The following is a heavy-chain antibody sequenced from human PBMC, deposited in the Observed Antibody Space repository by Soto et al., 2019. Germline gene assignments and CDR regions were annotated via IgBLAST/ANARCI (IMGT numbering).Heavy chain of an antibody. CDR2: INYDGSTT. J-gene: IGHJ5*02. D-gene: IGHD6-19*01. CDR3: ARAGTGWYWFDP. Sequence: GGSLRLSCAASGCTFSSYLMHWVRQAPGKGLVWVSRINYDGSTTSYADSVKGRFTISRDNARNTLYLQMNSLRAEDTAVYYCARAGTGWYWFDPWGQGTLVTVSS. CDR1: GCTFSSYL. V-gene: IGHV3-74*01.